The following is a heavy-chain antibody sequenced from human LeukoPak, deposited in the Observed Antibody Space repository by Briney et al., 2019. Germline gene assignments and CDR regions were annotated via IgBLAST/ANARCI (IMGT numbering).Heavy chain of an antibody. CDR1: GYTFTSYG. CDR2: ISAYNGNT. V-gene: IGHV1-18*01. J-gene: IGHJ3*02. Sequence: ASVKVSCKASGYTFTSYGISWVRQAPGQGLEWMGWISAYNGNTNYVQKLQGRVTMTTDTSTSTAYMELRSLRSDDTAVYYCARISMGGQAFDIWGQGTMVTVSS. CDR3: ARISMGGQAFDI. D-gene: IGHD3-10*01.